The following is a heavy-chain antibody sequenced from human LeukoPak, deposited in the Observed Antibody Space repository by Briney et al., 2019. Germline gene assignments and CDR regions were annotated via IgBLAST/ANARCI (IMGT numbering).Heavy chain of an antibody. J-gene: IGHJ4*02. CDR3: ARDGPGELLLDY. CDR1: GDSVSSNSAA. D-gene: IGHD1-7*01. Sequence: SQTLSLTCAISGDSVSSNSAAWNWISQSPSRGLEWLGRTYYRSKWYNDYGTSVKGRITISPDTSKNQFSLQLNSVTPEDTAVYYCARDGPGELLLDYWGQGTLVTVSS. V-gene: IGHV6-1*01. CDR2: TYYRSKWYN.